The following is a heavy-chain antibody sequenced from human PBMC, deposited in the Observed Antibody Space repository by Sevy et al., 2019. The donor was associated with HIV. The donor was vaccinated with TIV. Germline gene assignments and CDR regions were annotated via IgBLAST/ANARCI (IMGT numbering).Heavy chain of an antibody. CDR3: AKVDSSGYYSVSGFDY. J-gene: IGHJ4*02. Sequence: GGSLRLSCAASGFTFSSYAMSWVRQAPGKGLEWVSAISGSGGSTYYADSVKGRFTISRDNSKNTLCLQMNSLRAEDTAVYYCAKVDSSGYYSVSGFDYWGQGTLVTVSS. V-gene: IGHV3-23*01. D-gene: IGHD3-22*01. CDR2: ISGSGGST. CDR1: GFTFSSYA.